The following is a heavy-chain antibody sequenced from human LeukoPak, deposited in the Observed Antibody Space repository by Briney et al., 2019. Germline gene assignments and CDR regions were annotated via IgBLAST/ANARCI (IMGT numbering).Heavy chain of an antibody. V-gene: IGHV1-8*02. J-gene: IGHJ4*02. Sequence: ASVKVSCKASGYTFTSYYMHWVRQAPGQGLEWMGWMNPNSGNTGYAQKFQGRVTMTRNTSISTAYMELSSLRSEDTAVYYCARRRPGIIVGATRTFDYWGQGTLVTVSS. CDR1: GYTFTSYY. CDR3: ARRRPGIIVGATRTFDY. D-gene: IGHD1-26*01. CDR2: MNPNSGNT.